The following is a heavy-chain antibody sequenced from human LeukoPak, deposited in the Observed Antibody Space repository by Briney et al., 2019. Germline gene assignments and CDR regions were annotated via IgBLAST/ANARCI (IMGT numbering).Heavy chain of an antibody. D-gene: IGHD6-13*01. Sequence: PGGSLKLSCAASGFTFSSYAMSWVRQAPGKGLEWVSAISGSGGSTYYADSVKGRFTISRDNSKNTLYLQMNSLRAEDTALYYCAKDLIAAAGTTGFDYWGQGTLVTVSS. V-gene: IGHV3-23*01. J-gene: IGHJ4*02. CDR3: AKDLIAAAGTTGFDY. CDR1: GFTFSSYA. CDR2: ISGSGGST.